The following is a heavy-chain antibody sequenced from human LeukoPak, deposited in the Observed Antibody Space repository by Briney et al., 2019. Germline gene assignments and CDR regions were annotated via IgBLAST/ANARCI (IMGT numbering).Heavy chain of an antibody. CDR3: ARRPPSYSDNSGTYYLGGFDY. D-gene: IGHD3-10*01. V-gene: IGHV4-59*12. J-gene: IGHJ4*02. CDR1: GGSISSYY. CDR2: IYYSGST. Sequence: SETLSLTCTVSGGSISSYYWSWIRQPPGKGLEWIGYIYYSGSTNYNPSLKSRVTISVDTSKNQFSLRLNSVTAADTAVYYCARRPPSYSDNSGTYYLGGFDYWGQGTLVTVSS.